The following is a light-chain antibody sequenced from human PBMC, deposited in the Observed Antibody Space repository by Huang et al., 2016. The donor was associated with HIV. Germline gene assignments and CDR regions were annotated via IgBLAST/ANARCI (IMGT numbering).Light chain of an antibody. J-gene: IGKJ1*01. CDR2: ATS. CDR1: QGISNS. CDR3: QQYYSTPT. Sequence: DIQMTQSPSSLSPSVGDRVSITCRASQGISNSLDWYQQKPGKAPKLLLHATSRLETGVPSRFSGSGSGTDYTLTISSLQPEDFATYYCQQYYSTPTFGQGTKVESK. V-gene: IGKV1-NL1*01.